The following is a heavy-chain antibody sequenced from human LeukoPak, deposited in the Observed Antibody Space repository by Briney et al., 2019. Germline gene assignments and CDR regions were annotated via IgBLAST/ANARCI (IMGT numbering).Heavy chain of an antibody. CDR3: ARDRPGVVGGNWFDP. V-gene: IGHV4-30-4*01. CDR1: GGSMSSGDYY. CDR2: INYSGST. D-gene: IGHD1-26*01. Sequence: SETLSLTCTVSGGSMSSGDYYWSWIRQPPGKGLEWIGNINYSGSTDYNPSLKSRVAISVDTSKNQFSLRLSSVTAADTAVYYCARDRPGVVGGNWFDPWGQGTLVIVSS. J-gene: IGHJ5*02.